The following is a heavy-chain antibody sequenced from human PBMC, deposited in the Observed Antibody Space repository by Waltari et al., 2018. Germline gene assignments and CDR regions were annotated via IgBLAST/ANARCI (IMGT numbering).Heavy chain of an antibody. Sequence: EVQVVESGGGLVQPGGSLRLSCAVSGFTFSCYIMNWVRQAPGKCMEWVAYISASGRTIYYGDSVQGRFTISRDNAKNSLFLQMTSLRDDDTAVYYCARGPAFDIWGQGTMVTVSS. J-gene: IGHJ3*02. V-gene: IGHV3-48*02. CDR1: GFTFSCYI. CDR3: ARGPAFDI. CDR2: ISASGRTI.